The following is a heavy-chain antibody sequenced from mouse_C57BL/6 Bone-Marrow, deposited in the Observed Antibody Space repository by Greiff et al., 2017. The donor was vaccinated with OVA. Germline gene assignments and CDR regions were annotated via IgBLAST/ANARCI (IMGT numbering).Heavy chain of an antibody. D-gene: IGHD4-1*01. J-gene: IGHJ3*01. V-gene: IGHV5-4*03. CDR3: ASLNWDRVAWFAY. CDR2: ISDGGSYT. CDR1: GFTFSSYA. Sequence: EVMLVESGGGLVKPGGSLKLSCAASGFTFSSYAMSWVRQTPEKRLEWVATISDGGSYTYYPDNVKGRFTISRDNAKNNLYLQMSHLKSEDTAMYYCASLNWDRVAWFAYWGQGTLVTVSA.